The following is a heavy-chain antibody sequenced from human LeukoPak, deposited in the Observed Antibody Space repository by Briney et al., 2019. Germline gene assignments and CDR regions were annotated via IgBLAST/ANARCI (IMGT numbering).Heavy chain of an antibody. D-gene: IGHD6-13*01. CDR3: ARVPLQLSPFGFDP. CDR1: GYTFTIDG. Sequence: GASVKVSCKASGYTFTIDGIGWVRQGPGQGLEWMGVISAYDGNTNYSQKLQGRVTMTTDTSTSTAYMELSSLRSDDTAVYYCARVPLQLSPFGFDPWGQGTLVTVSS. V-gene: IGHV1-18*01. J-gene: IGHJ5*02. CDR2: ISAYDGNT.